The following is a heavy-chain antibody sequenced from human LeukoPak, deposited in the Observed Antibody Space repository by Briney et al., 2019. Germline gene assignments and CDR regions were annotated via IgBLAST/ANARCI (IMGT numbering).Heavy chain of an antibody. CDR2: INPSGGST. J-gene: IGHJ4*02. V-gene: IGHV1-46*03. Sequence: ASVKVSCKASGYTLTSYFMHWVRPAPGQGLEWMGIINPSGGSTSYAQKFQGTVTRTRYTSTSTVHMELSSLRSEDTAVYYWARRDYDFWSGYLHYFDYWGQGTLVTVSS. CDR3: ARRDYDFWSGYLHYFDY. D-gene: IGHD3-3*01. CDR1: GYTLTSYF.